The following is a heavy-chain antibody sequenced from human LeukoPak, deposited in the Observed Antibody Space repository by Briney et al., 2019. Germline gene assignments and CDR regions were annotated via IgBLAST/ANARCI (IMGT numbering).Heavy chain of an antibody. D-gene: IGHD2-2*02. J-gene: IGHJ4*02. Sequence: ASVKVSCKASGGTFTSYYMHWVRQAPGQGLEWMGIINPSGGSTSYAQKFQGRVTMTRDTSTSTVYMELSSLRSEDTAVYYCARDRCSSTSCYTFDYWGQGTLVTVSS. CDR3: ARDRCSSTSCYTFDY. CDR2: INPSGGST. V-gene: IGHV1-46*03. CDR1: GGTFTSYY.